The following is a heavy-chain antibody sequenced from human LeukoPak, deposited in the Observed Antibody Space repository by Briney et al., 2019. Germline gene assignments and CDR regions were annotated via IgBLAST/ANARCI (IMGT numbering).Heavy chain of an antibody. J-gene: IGHJ5*02. V-gene: IGHV3-48*03. CDR2: LSTSGSPI. CDR3: ARRGFYDTSGYLFDP. D-gene: IGHD3-22*01. CDR1: GFTYCRYE. Sequence: GGSLRLSCAASGFTYCRYEMNWLPPATGKGLEWVSYLSTSGSPIHSGHSVKGRFTISRDNAKSSLYLQLNSLRAEDTALYYCARRGFYDTSGYLFDPWGQATLVIVSS.